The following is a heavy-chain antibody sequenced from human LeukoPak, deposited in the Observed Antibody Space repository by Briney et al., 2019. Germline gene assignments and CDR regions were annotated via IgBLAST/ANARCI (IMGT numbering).Heavy chain of an antibody. CDR2: INPSGGST. J-gene: IGHJ4*02. CDR3: ARAYNWNDGADY. V-gene: IGHV1-46*01. CDR1: GYTFTSYY. D-gene: IGHD1-20*01. Sequence: GASVKVSCKASGYTFTSYYMHWVRQAPGQGLEWMGIINPSGGSTSYAQKFQGRVTMTRDTSTSTVYMELSSLRSEETAVYYCARAYNWNDGADYWGQGTQVTVSS.